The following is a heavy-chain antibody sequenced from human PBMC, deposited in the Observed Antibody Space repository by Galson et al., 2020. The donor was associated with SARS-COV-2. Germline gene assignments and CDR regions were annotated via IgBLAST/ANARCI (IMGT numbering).Heavy chain of an antibody. Sequence: SETLSLTCTVSGGSISSSSYYWGWIRQPPGKGLEWIRSIYYSGSTYYNPSLKSRVTISVDTSKNQFSLKLSSVTAADTAVYYCARHPQIKRSSWLPTCYYYYGMDVWGQGTTVTVSS. J-gene: IGHJ6*02. D-gene: IGHD6-13*01. CDR1: GGSISSSSYY. CDR2: IYYSGST. CDR3: ARHPQIKRSSWLPTCYYYYGMDV. V-gene: IGHV4-39*01.